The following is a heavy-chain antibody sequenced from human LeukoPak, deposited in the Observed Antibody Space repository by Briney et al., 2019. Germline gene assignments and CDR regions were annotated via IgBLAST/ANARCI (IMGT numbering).Heavy chain of an antibody. Sequence: TGGSLRLSCAASGFTFSSYGMHWVRQAPGKGLEWVAFIRYDGSNKYYADSVKGRFTISRDNSKNTLYLQMNSLRAEDTAVYYCARALTIFGVVIGFDYWGQGTLVTVSS. V-gene: IGHV3-30*02. D-gene: IGHD3-3*01. CDR2: IRYDGSNK. J-gene: IGHJ4*02. CDR3: ARALTIFGVVIGFDY. CDR1: GFTFSSYG.